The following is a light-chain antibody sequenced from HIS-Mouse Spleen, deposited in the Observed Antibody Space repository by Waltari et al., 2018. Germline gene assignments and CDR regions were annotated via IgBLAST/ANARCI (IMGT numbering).Light chain of an antibody. Sequence: SYELTQPPSVSVSLGQTARITCSGDALPKKYAYWYQQKSGQAPVLGLYEDSNRPSGIPERFSGSSSGTMATLTISGAQVEDEADYYCYSTDSSGNHRVFGGGT. V-gene: IGLV3-10*01. CDR3: YSTDSSGNHRV. CDR2: EDS. CDR1: ALPKKY. J-gene: IGLJ2*01.